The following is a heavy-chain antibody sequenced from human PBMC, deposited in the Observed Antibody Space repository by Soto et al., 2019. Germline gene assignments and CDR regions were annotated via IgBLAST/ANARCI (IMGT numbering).Heavy chain of an antibody. V-gene: IGHV4-30-4*01. Sequence: QVQLQESGPGLVKPSQTLSLTCTVSGGSISSGDYYWSWIRQPPGKGLEWIGYIYYSGSPSYNPSPTGRVTISVATSTIQCSLKVSSVVAADTAVYYCARAPEYGDSSGVDYWGEGTLVTVSS. J-gene: IGHJ4*02. CDR1: GGSISSGDYY. CDR2: IYYSGSP. CDR3: ARAPEYGDSSGVDY. D-gene: IGHD4-17*01.